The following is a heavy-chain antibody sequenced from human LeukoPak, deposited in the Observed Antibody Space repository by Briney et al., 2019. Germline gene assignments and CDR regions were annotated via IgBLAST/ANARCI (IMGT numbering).Heavy chain of an antibody. D-gene: IGHD3-22*01. CDR3: ARGALGNYYDSSGYYRADYYYYGMDV. J-gene: IGHJ6*02. CDR2: IYYSGST. Sequence: SETLSLTCTVSGGSISSGGYYLSWIRQHPGKGLEWIGYIYYSGSTYYNPSLKSRVTISVDTSKNQFSLKLSSVTAADTAVYYCARGALGNYYDSSGYYRADYYYYGMDVWGQGTTVTVSS. V-gene: IGHV4-31*03. CDR1: GGSISSGGYY.